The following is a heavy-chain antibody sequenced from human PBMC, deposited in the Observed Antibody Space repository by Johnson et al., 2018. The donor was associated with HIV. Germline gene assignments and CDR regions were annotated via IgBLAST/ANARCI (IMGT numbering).Heavy chain of an antibody. CDR3: ARGMTTVTNHDAFDI. V-gene: IGHV3-48*04. Sequence: VQLVESGGGVVQPGRSLRLSCAASGFTFSSYAMHWVRQAPGKGLEWVSYIRRSGSTIYYADSVKGRITISRDNAKKSLYLQMNSLRAEDTAVYYCARGMTTVTNHDAFDIWGQGTMVTVSS. CDR2: IRRSGSTI. CDR1: GFTFSSYA. D-gene: IGHD4-17*01. J-gene: IGHJ3*02.